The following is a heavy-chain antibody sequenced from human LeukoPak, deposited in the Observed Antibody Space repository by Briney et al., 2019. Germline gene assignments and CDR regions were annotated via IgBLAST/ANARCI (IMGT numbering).Heavy chain of an antibody. Sequence: SETLSLTCAVYGGSFSGYYWSWIRQPPGKGLEWIGYIYYSGSTNYNPSLESRATISVDTSKNQFSLKLSSVTAADTAVYYCARGGVDTAMTDYYYYYGMDVWGQGTTVTVSS. J-gene: IGHJ6*02. V-gene: IGHV4-34*11. D-gene: IGHD5-18*01. CDR2: IYYSGST. CDR1: GGSFSGYY. CDR3: ARGGVDTAMTDYYYYYGMDV.